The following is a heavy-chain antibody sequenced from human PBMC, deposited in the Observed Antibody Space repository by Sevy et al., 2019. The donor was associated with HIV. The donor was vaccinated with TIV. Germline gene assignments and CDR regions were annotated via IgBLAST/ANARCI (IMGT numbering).Heavy chain of an antibody. J-gene: IGHJ6*02. D-gene: IGHD3-10*01. CDR3: ARVPGEVVSAGYGMDV. V-gene: IGHV3-13*01. CDR2: IGTAGDT. Sequence: GGSLRLSCAASGFTFSSYDMHWVRQATGKGLEWVSAIGTAGDTYYPGSVKGRFTMSRENAKNSLYLQMNSLRAGDTAVDYCARVPGEVVSAGYGMDVWGQGTTVTVSS. CDR1: GFTFSSYD.